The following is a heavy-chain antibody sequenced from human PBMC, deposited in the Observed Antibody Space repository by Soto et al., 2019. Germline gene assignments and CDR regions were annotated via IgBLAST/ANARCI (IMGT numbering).Heavy chain of an antibody. CDR3: ARVSPGAYYYGSGSYSPLRWFDP. D-gene: IGHD3-10*01. Sequence: PSGTPSLTRAVYGGSFRGFYLGWVPPPPGKGLEWIGEINHSGSTNYNPSLKSRVTISVDTSKNQFSLKLSSVTAADTAVYYCARVSPGAYYYGSGSYSPLRWFDPWGQGTLVTVSS. J-gene: IGHJ5*02. CDR2: INHSGST. CDR1: GGSFRGFY. V-gene: IGHV4-34*01.